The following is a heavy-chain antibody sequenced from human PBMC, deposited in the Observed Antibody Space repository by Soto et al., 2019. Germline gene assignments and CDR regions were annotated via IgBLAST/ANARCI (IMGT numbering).Heavy chain of an antibody. V-gene: IGHV1-2*02. CDR2: INPNSGGT. Sequence: ASVKVSCKASGFAFTGYYMHWVRQAPGQGLEWMGWINPNSGGTNYAQKFQGRVTMTRDTSISTAYMELSRLRSDDTAVYYCARDPRYCSGGSCRYFDYWGQGTLVTVSS. J-gene: IGHJ4*02. CDR3: ARDPRYCSGGSCRYFDY. CDR1: GFAFTGYY. D-gene: IGHD2-15*01.